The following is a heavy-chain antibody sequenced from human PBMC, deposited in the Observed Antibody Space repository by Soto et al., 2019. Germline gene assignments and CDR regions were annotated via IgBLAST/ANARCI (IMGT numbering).Heavy chain of an antibody. CDR1: GFTFSNAW. CDR2: IKSKTDGGTT. V-gene: IGHV3-15*01. Sequence: EVQLVESGGGLVKPGGSLRLSCAASGFTFSNAWMSWVRQAPGKGLEWVGRIKSKTDGGTTDYAAPVKGRFTISRDDSKHTLYLQMNSLKTEDTAVYYCTPELELEEVWFDPWGQGTLVTVSS. D-gene: IGHD1-7*01. J-gene: IGHJ5*02. CDR3: TPELELEEVWFDP.